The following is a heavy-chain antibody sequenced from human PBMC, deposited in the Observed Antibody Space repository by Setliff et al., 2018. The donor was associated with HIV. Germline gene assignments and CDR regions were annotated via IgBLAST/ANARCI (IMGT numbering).Heavy chain of an antibody. CDR3: ARDVYDYDFGGYFYMDV. D-gene: IGHD3-3*01. J-gene: IGHJ6*03. V-gene: IGHV4-61*09. CDR1: GGSISSGSYF. CDR2: IYTSGST. Sequence: SETLSLTCTVSGGSISSGSYFWTWIRQPAGKGLEWIGHIYTSGSTNYNPSLKSRVTISVDTPKNQFSLKLSSVTAADTAMYYCARDVYDYDFGGYFYMDVWGKGTTVTVSS.